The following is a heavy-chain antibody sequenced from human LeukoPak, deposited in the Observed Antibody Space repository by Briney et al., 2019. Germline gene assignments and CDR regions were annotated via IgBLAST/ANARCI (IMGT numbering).Heavy chain of an antibody. CDR3: ARVYRMGGFGY. J-gene: IGHJ4*02. CDR1: GYTFSGYY. CDR2: INPSGGST. Sequence: GASVKVSCKASGYTFSGYYMHWVRQAPGQGLEWMGIINPSGGSTSYAQKFQGRVTMTRDTSTSTVYMELSSLRSEDTAVYYCARVYRMGGFGYWGQGTLVTVSS. D-gene: IGHD1-26*01. V-gene: IGHV1-46*03.